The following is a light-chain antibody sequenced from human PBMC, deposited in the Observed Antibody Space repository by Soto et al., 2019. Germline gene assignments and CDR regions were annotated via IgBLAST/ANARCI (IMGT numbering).Light chain of an antibody. J-gene: IGKJ4*01. CDR2: VAS. V-gene: IGKV3-15*01. CDR3: QQYQNWLT. Sequence: EIVMTQSPATLSVSPGERATLSCRASQSVSSKLAGYQQKPGQSPSLLIYVASTRTTGITARFSDTGSGANFTLTISSLQSEDSAVYYCQQYQNWLTFGGGTKVDIK. CDR1: QSVSSK.